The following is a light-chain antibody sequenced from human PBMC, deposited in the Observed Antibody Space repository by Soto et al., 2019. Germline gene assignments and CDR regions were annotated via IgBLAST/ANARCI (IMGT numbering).Light chain of an antibody. V-gene: IGKV2-28*01. CDR2: AGS. CDR3: MQACQTPRT. CDR1: QSLLHSNGYNY. Sequence: DIVMTQSPLSLPVTPGEPASISCRSSQSLLHSNGYNYLDWYLQKPGQSPQLLIYAGSNRASGVPDRFSGSGSATDFTLKISRVEAEDVGTYYCMQACQTPRTFGPGTKLEIK. J-gene: IGKJ2*01.